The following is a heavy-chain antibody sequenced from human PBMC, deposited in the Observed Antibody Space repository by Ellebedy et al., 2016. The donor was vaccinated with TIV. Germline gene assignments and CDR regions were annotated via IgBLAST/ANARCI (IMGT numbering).Heavy chain of an antibody. CDR2: IYQDGVFQ. Sequence: PGGSLRLSCPASGFSFRIYWMSWFRQAPGKGLEWVPNIYQDGVFQYYVDSVKGRFTISRDNADNSLFLQMNSLRAEDTAVYYCARRGSYGDYAVQINSWFDTWGRGTLVAVSS. J-gene: IGHJ5*02. CDR3: ARRGSYGDYAVQINSWFDT. CDR1: GFSFRIYW. V-gene: IGHV3-7*01. D-gene: IGHD4-17*01.